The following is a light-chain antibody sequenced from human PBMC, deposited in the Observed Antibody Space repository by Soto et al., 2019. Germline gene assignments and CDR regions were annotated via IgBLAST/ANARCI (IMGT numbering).Light chain of an antibody. CDR3: SSYTTSNTRQIV. V-gene: IGLV2-14*03. CDR2: DVS. Sequence: SALTQPGAVSGSTGQSIHISCTGTSSDVGGYNYVSWYQHHPGKAPKLIIYDVSNRPSGVSNPFSGSKSGNTASLTISGLQPEDEADYYCSSYTTSNTRQIVFGTGTKVTVL. J-gene: IGLJ1*01. CDR1: SSDVGGYNY.